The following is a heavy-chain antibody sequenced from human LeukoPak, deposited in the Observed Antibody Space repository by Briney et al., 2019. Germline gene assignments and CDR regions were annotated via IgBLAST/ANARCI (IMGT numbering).Heavy chain of an antibody. CDR2: IKNKVDGGTT. J-gene: IGHJ4*02. D-gene: IGHD3-10*01. CDR1: GFTFSNAW. Sequence: GGTLRLSCAASGFTFSNAWMSWVRQAPGKGPEWVGRIKNKVDGGTTDYAAPVKGRFTISRDDSKSTLYLQMDSLKPEDTAVYYCSTRSGWEFLTEFWGQGTLSPSPQ. CDR3: STRSGWEFLTEF. V-gene: IGHV3-15*01.